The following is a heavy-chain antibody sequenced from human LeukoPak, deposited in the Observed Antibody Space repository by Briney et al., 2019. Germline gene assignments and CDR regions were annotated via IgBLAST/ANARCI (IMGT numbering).Heavy chain of an antibody. J-gene: IGHJ4*01. CDR2: IKSNTNGGTS. Sequence: PGGSLRLSCAASGFTFSNYAMNWVRQSPGMGLEWVGRIKSNTNGGTSDYAAPVKGRFAISREDSKNTMYLQMHSLKPEDTAMYYCTTHSVTVTGTHFWGQGALVTVSS. CDR1: GFTFSNYA. V-gene: IGHV3-15*07. D-gene: IGHD6-19*01. CDR3: TTHSVTVTGTHF.